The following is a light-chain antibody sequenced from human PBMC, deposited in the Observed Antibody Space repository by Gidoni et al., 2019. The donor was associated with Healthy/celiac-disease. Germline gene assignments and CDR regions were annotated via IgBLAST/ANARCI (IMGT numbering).Light chain of an antibody. Sequence: EIVLTQSPGTLSLSPGERATLSCRASQSVSSSYLAWYQQKPGQAPRLLIYGASSRATGIPDRFSGSGSGTDFTLTISRLEPEDFEVYYCQQYGSSPWTFXQXTKVEIK. V-gene: IGKV3-20*01. CDR3: QQYGSSPWT. CDR1: QSVSSSY. J-gene: IGKJ1*01. CDR2: GAS.